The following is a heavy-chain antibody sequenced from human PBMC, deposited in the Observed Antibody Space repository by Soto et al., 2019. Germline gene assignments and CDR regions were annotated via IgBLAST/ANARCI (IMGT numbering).Heavy chain of an antibody. CDR2: IRSDGHNR. Sequence: GGSLRLSCAAYGFTHSNFWMHWVRRAPGKGVVWVARIRSDGHNRTYAVYVKGRFTISRDNDKNTLYLQMESMRDEDTAVYFCARDMWSTTDYYYITDVWGQGTTVTVSS. CDR1: GFTHSNFW. J-gene: IGHJ6*02. V-gene: IGHV3-74*01. CDR3: ARDMWSTTDYYYITDV. D-gene: IGHD2-21*01.